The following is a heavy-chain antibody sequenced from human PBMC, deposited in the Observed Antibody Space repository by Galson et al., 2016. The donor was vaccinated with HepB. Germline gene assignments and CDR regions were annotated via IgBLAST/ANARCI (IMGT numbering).Heavy chain of an antibody. D-gene: IGHD1-26*01. Sequence: LRLSCAGSGFTFTNYAMSWVRQAPGKGLEWVSYISSSGGTIYYADSVKGRFTILRDDARDSMYLQMDSLRDEDTAIYYCGSGDYRGTYSMEHWGQGTLVTVSS. CDR3: GSGDYRGTYSMEH. CDR2: ISSSGGTI. J-gene: IGHJ4*02. CDR1: GFTFTNYA. V-gene: IGHV3-48*02.